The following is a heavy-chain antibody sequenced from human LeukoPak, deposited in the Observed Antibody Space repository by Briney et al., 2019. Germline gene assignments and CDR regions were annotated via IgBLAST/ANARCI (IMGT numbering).Heavy chain of an antibody. CDR1: GYTLTELS. J-gene: IGHJ4*02. V-gene: IGHV1-24*01. CDR3: ATIPSGYYYRRDH. CDR2: FDPEDGET. Sequence: GASVKVSCKVSGYTLTELSMHWVRQAPGKGLEWMGGFDPEDGETIYAQKFQGRVTMTEDTSTDTAYTELSSLRSEDTAVYYCATIPSGYYYRRDHWGQGTLVAVSS. D-gene: IGHD3-22*01.